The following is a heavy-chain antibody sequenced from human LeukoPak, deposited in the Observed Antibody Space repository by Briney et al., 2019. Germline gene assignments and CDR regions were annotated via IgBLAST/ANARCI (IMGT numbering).Heavy chain of an antibody. D-gene: IGHD3-22*01. V-gene: IGHV4-59*12. CDR3: ARADYFDSSGYYDY. Sequence: PSETLSLTCTVSGGSISSYYWSWIRQPPGKGLEWIGYIYHSGSTYYNPSLKSRVTISVDRSKNQFSLKLSSVTAADTAVYYCARADYFDSSGYYDYWGQGTLVTVSS. J-gene: IGHJ4*02. CDR1: GGSISSYY. CDR2: IYHSGST.